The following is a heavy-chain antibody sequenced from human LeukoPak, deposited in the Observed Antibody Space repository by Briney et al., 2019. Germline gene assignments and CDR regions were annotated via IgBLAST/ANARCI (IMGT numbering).Heavy chain of an antibody. V-gene: IGHV4-59*08. CDR1: GGSISSYY. CDR3: ARQRSSTWSLGY. J-gene: IGHJ4*02. D-gene: IGHD6-13*01. Sequence: SETLSLTCTVSGGSISSYYWSWIRQPPGKGLEWIGYVYYSGSTNYNPSLKSRVTISVGTSKNQFSLKLSSVTAADTAVYFCARQRSSTWSLGYWGQGTLVTVSS. CDR2: VYYSGST.